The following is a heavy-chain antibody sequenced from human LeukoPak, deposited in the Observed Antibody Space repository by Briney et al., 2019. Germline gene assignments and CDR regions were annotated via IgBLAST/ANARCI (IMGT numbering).Heavy chain of an antibody. J-gene: IGHJ4*02. V-gene: IGHV1-18*01. CDR2: ISAYNGNT. CDR3: ARSPSYDYVWGSYRYYFDY. CDR1: GYTFTSYG. Sequence: ASVKVSCKASGYTFTSYGISWVRQAPGQVLEWMGWISAYNGNTNYAQKLQGRVTMTTDTSTSTAYMELRSLRSDDTAVYYCARSPSYDYVWGSYRYYFDYWGQGTLVTVSS. D-gene: IGHD3-16*02.